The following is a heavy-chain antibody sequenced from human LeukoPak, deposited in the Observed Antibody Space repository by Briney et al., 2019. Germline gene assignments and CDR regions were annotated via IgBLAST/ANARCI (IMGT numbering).Heavy chain of an antibody. D-gene: IGHD1-14*01. Sequence: ASVRVSCKASGYTFTSYGISWVRQAPGQGLEWMGWISAYNGNTNYAQKLQGRVTMTTDTSTSTAYMELRSLRSDDTAVYYCARALTVVGTTVEYFDYWGQGTLVTVSS. CDR1: GYTFTSYG. V-gene: IGHV1-18*01. J-gene: IGHJ4*02. CDR2: ISAYNGNT. CDR3: ARALTVVGTTVEYFDY.